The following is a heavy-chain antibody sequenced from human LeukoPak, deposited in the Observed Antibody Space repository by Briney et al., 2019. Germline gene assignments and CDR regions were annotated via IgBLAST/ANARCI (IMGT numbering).Heavy chain of an antibody. CDR2: ISNDGSNK. Sequence: GGSLRLSCAASGFTFSVSWMSWVRQAPGMGLAWVAVISNDGSNKYYSESVKGRFTISRDNSKNTLDLQMNSLRTEDTALYYCVFLNTGWYTDGFDMWGRGTMVTVSS. CDR3: VFLNTGWYTDGFDM. CDR1: GFTFSVSW. V-gene: IGHV3-30*03. D-gene: IGHD6-19*01. J-gene: IGHJ3*02.